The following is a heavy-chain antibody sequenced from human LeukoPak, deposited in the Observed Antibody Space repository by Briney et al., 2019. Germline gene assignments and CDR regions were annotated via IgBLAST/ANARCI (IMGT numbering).Heavy chain of an antibody. CDR2: ISNSGTAK. V-gene: IGHV3-11*04. J-gene: IGHJ4*02. Sequence: GGSLRLSCAASGFTFSDYYMTWIRQAPGKGLEWVSYISNSGTAKYYADSVKGRFTISRDNAKNSVNLQMNSLRVEDTAIYYCANSQSSVAGIVCYWGQGTLVTVSS. CDR3: ANSQSSVAGIVCY. D-gene: IGHD6-19*01. CDR1: GFTFSDYY.